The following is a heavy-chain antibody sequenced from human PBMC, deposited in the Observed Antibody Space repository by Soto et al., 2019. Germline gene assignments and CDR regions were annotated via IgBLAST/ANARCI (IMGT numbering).Heavy chain of an antibody. CDR3: ARVLLVPGTTVTPRSYGMDV. Sequence: PGGSLRLSCAASGFTFSDYYMSWIRQAPGKGLEWVSYISSSSSYTNYADSVKGRFTISRDNAKNSLYLQMSSLRAEDTAVYYCARVLLVPGTTVTPRSYGMDVWGQGTTVTVSS. CDR2: ISSSSSYT. J-gene: IGHJ6*02. D-gene: IGHD4-4*01. V-gene: IGHV3-11*06. CDR1: GFTFSDYY.